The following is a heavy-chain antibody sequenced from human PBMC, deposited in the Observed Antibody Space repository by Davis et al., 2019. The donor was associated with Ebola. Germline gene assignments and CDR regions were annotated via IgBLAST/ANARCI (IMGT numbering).Heavy chain of an antibody. J-gene: IGHJ6*04. Sequence: GESLKISCAASGFTFSSYWMHWVHQAPGKGLVWVSRINSDGSSTSYADSVKGRFTISRDNSKKTMYLQMNSLRAEDTAVYYCARSGLSFGVVKYHYGMDVWGKGTTVTVSS. CDR3: ARSGLSFGVVKYHYGMDV. CDR1: GFTFSSYW. CDR2: INSDGSST. D-gene: IGHD3-3*01. V-gene: IGHV3-74*01.